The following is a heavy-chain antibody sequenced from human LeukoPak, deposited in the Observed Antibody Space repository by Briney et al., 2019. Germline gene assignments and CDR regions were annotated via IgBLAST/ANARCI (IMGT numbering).Heavy chain of an antibody. CDR3: ARDRSNYYYYYGMDV. CDR2: ISSSSSYT. Sequence: LSLTCAVYGGSFSGYYWSWIRQPPGKGLEWVSYISSSSSYTNYADSVKGRFTISRDNAKNSLYLQMNSLRAEDTAVYYCARDRSNYYYYYGMDVWGKGTTVTVSS. V-gene: IGHV3-11*06. J-gene: IGHJ6*04. CDR1: GGSFSGYY.